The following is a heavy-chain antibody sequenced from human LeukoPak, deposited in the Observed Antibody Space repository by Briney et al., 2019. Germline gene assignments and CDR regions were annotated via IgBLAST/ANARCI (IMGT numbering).Heavy chain of an antibody. CDR3: AREVGYSNYAFEVGAERGENWFDP. CDR1: GFTFSSYW. D-gene: IGHD4-11*01. V-gene: IGHV3-7*01. CDR2: IKQDGSEK. J-gene: IGHJ5*02. Sequence: GGSLRLSCAASGFTFSSYWMSWVRQAPGKGLEWVANIKQDGSEKYYVDSVKGRFTISRDNAKNSLYLQMNSLRAEDTAVYYCAREVGYSNYAFEVGAERGENWFDPWGQGTLVTVSS.